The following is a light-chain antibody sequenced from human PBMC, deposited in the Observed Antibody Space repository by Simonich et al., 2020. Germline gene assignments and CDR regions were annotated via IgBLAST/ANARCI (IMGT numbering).Light chain of an antibody. J-gene: IGKJ4*01. V-gene: IGKV2D-29*02. CDR3: MQSIQLPLT. Sequence: DIVMTQTPLSLSVTPGQPASISCKSSQSLLHSDGKTYLYCDLQKPGQSPQLLNYEVSNRFSGGPDRFSGSGSGTDFTLKISRVEAEDVGVYYCMQSIQLPLTFGGGTKVEIK. CDR1: QSLLHSDGKTY. CDR2: EVS.